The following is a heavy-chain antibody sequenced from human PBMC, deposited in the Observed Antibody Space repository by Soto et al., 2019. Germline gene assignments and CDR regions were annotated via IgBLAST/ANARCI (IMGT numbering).Heavy chain of an antibody. V-gene: IGHV5-10-1*01. J-gene: IGHJ5*02. CDR3: ARHGYDFWSGYYPNWFDP. CDR1: GYSFTSYW. D-gene: IGHD3-3*01. Sequence: VESLKISCKGSGYSFTSYWISCFRQRPGKVLEWMGRIDPSDSYTNYSPSFQGHVTISADKSISTAYLQWSSLKASDTAMYYCARHGYDFWSGYYPNWFDPWGQGTLVTVSS. CDR2: IDPSDSYT.